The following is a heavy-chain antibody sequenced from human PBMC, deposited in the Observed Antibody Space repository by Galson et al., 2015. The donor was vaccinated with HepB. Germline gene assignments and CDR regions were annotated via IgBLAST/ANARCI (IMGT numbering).Heavy chain of an antibody. V-gene: IGHV3-33*01. Sequence: SPRLPCAACGFTLSSSGMHWVRQAPGKGLEWVAVIWYDGSNTYYADSVMGRFTISRDNSKNTLYLQMNSLRAEDTAVYYCARGWVYYDYGMDVWGQGTTVTVSS. J-gene: IGHJ6*02. CDR3: ARGWVYYDYGMDV. CDR1: GFTLSSSG. D-gene: IGHD3-16*01. CDR2: IWYDGSNT.